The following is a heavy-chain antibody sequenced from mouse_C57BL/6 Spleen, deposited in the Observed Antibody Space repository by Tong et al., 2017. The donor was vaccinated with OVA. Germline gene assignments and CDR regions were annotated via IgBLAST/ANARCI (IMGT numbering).Heavy chain of an antibody. CDR2: INPSSGYT. CDR3: ARSYYGSPFAY. Sequence: VQLQESGAELARPGASVKMSCKASGYTFTSYTMHWVKQRPGQGLEWIGYINPSSGYTKYNQKFKDKATLTADKSSSTAYLQLSSLTSEDTAVYYCARSYYGSPFAYWGQGTLVTVSA. V-gene: IGHV1-4*01. D-gene: IGHD1-1*01. CDR1: GYTFTSYT. J-gene: IGHJ3*01.